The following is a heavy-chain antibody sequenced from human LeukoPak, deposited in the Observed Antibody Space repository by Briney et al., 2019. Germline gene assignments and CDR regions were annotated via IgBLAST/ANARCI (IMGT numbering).Heavy chain of an antibody. J-gene: IGHJ5*01. V-gene: IGHV3-48*01. CDR2: ISANSSII. CDR3: CRRNRFDS. Sequence: PGGSLRLSCGASAVTFSGYSMNWIRQAPGKGLEWISYISANSSIIHYADSVKGRFTISRDNAKRSLYLQMSSLRAEDTAVYYCCRRNRFDSWGPGTLVTVSS. CDR1: AVTFSGYS.